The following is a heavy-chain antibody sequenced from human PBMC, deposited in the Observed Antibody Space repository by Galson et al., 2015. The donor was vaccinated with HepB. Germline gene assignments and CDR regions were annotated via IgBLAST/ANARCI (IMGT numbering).Heavy chain of an antibody. Sequence: CAISGDSVSSNSAAWNWIRQSPSRGLEWLGRTYYRSKWYNDYAVSVKSRITINPDTSKNQFSLQLNSVTPEDTAVYYCARHISAGGKKIPTSKGTYNYYYGMDVWGQGTTVTVSS. CDR1: GDSVSSNSAA. CDR3: ARHISAGGKKIPTSKGTYNYYYGMDV. V-gene: IGHV6-1*01. CDR2: TYYRSKWYN. D-gene: IGHD2-2*01. J-gene: IGHJ6*02.